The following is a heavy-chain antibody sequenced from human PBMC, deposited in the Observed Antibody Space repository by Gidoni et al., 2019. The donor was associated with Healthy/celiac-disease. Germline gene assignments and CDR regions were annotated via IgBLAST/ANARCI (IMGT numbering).Heavy chain of an antibody. CDR2: ISGSGGST. CDR1: GFTFSSYA. V-gene: IGHV3-23*01. J-gene: IGHJ5*02. D-gene: IGHD1-26*01. Sequence: EVQLLESGGGLVQPRGYLRLSCEASGFTFSSYAMSWVRQAPGKGLEWVSAISGSGGSTYYADSVKGRFTISRDNSKNTLYQQMNSLRAEDTAVYYCAKDGSLGFDPWGQGTLVTVSS. CDR3: AKDGSLGFDP.